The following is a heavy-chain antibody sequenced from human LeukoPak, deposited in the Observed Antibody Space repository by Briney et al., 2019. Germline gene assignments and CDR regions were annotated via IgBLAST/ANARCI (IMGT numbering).Heavy chain of an antibody. Sequence: PGGSLRLSCAASGFTFSSYNMHWVRQAPGKGLEWVSSIGSSSNYLHYADSLKGRFTISRDNAKNSLYLQMNSLKAEDTAVYYCARGELGDCSGGSCYFDYRGQGTLVTVSS. D-gene: IGHD2-15*01. CDR3: ARGELGDCSGGSCYFDY. V-gene: IGHV3-21*01. CDR2: IGSSSNYL. J-gene: IGHJ4*02. CDR1: GFTFSSYN.